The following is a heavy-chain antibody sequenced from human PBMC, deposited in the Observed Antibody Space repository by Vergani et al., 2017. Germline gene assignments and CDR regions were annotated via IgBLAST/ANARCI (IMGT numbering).Heavy chain of an antibody. J-gene: IGHJ6*02. CDR2: IGTAGDT. Sequence: EVQLVESGGGLVKPGGSLRLSCAASGFTFSSYSMNWVRQAPGKGLEWVSAIGTAGDTYYPGSVKGRFTISRDNAKNSLYLQMNSLRAEDTAVYYCARDGGEYYYYGMDVWGQGTTVTVSS. CDR3: ARDGGEYYYYGMDV. CDR1: GFTFSSYS. D-gene: IGHD2-21*01. V-gene: IGHV3-21*01.